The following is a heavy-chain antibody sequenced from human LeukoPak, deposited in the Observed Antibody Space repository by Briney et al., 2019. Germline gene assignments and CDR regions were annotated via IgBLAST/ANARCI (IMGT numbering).Heavy chain of an antibody. CDR1: GFTFSSYW. CDR2: INSDGSST. V-gene: IGHV3-74*01. D-gene: IGHD4/OR15-4a*01. J-gene: IGHJ3*02. Sequence: GGSLRLSCSASGFTFSSYWMHWVRQAPGKGLVWVSRINSDGSSTSYADSVKGRFTISRDNAKNTLYLQMNSLRAEDTAVYHCAQVLLTDAFDIWGQGTMVTVSS. CDR3: AQVLLTDAFDI.